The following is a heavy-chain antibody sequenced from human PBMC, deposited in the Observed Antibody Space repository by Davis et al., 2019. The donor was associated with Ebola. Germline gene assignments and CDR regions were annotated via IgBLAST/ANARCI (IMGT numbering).Heavy chain of an antibody. D-gene: IGHD2/OR15-2a*01. CDR1: GGSISSGGYY. Sequence: SETLSLTCTVSGGSISSGGYYWSWIRQHLGKGLEWIGYIYYSGSTYYNPSLKSRVTISVDTSKNQFSLKLSSVTAADTAVYYCARESILNWFDPWGQGTLVTVSS. V-gene: IGHV4-31*03. J-gene: IGHJ5*02. CDR3: ARESILNWFDP. CDR2: IYYSGST.